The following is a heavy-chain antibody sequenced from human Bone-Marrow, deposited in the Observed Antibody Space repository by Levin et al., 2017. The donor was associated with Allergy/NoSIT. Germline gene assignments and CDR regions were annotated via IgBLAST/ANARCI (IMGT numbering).Heavy chain of an antibody. V-gene: IGHV5-10-1*01. CDR3: ARRLSSGWYSVDY. D-gene: IGHD6-19*01. Sequence: GESLKISCKGSGYSFTSYWISWVRQMPGKGLEWMGRIDPSDAYTNYSPAFQGHVTISADTSINTAYLQWSSLKSSDTAMYYCARRLSSGWYSVDYWGHGTLVTVSS. CDR1: GYSFTSYW. CDR2: IDPSDAYT. J-gene: IGHJ4*01.